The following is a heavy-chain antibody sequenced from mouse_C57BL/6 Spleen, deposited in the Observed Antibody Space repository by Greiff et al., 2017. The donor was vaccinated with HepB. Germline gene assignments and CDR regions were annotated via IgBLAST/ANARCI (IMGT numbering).Heavy chain of an antibody. V-gene: IGHV1-85*01. J-gene: IGHJ4*01. Sequence: VMLVESGPELVKPGASVKLSCKASGYTFTSYDINWVKQRPGQGLEWIGWIYPRDGSTKYNEKFKGKATLTVDTSSSTAYMELHSLTSEDSAVYFCESGGYAMDYWGQGTSVTVSS. CDR1: GYTFTSYD. CDR2: IYPRDGST. CDR3: ESGGYAMDY.